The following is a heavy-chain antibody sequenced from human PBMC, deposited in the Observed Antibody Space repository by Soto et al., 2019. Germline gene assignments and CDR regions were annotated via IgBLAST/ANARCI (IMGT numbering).Heavy chain of an antibody. CDR1: GFTFSSYA. CDR3: AREQLAPSGYFYGLDV. Sequence: QVHLVESGGGVVQPGRSLRVSCAASGFTFSSYAMHWVRQAPGKGLEWVAIISYDGSNKYNADSVKGRFTISRDNSENPLYLQMKSLRPEDAAVYYCAREQLAPSGYFYGLDVWGQGTTVTVSS. D-gene: IGHD1-1*01. V-gene: IGHV3-30-3*01. J-gene: IGHJ6*02. CDR2: ISYDGSNK.